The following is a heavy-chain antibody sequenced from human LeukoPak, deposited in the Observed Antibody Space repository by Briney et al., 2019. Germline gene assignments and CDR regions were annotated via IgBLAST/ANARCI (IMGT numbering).Heavy chain of an antibody. J-gene: IGHJ3*02. Sequence: SETLSLTCTVAGGSISSNSDYCGWIRQPPGKGLEWIGNIFYSGSTYYHPSLKSRVTISVDTSKNQFSLKLSSVTAAETAGCYYARHPGVSGSSDAFDIWGQGTMVTVSS. CDR2: IFYSGST. V-gene: IGHV4-39*01. CDR1: GGSISSNSDY. D-gene: IGHD3-3*01. CDR3: ARHPGVSGSSDAFDI.